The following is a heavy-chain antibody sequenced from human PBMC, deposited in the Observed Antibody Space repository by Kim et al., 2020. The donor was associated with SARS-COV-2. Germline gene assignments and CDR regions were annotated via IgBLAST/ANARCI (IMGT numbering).Heavy chain of an antibody. V-gene: IGHV5-51*04. J-gene: IGHJ6*02. Sequence: GESLKISCKGSGYNFPTYWIAWVRQMPGKGLEWMGSIYPGDSDTRYSPSFQGQVTISVDRPISSAYLQWSSLKASDTAMYYCATGGPDFSHGMDVWGQGTTVSVSS. CDR3: ATGGPDFSHGMDV. D-gene: IGHD3-16*01. CDR1: GYNFPTYW. CDR2: IYPGDSDT.